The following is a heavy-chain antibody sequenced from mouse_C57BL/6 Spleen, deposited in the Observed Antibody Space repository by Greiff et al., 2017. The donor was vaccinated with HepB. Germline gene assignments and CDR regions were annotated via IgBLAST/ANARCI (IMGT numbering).Heavy chain of an antibody. Sequence: VQLQQSGAELARPGASVKLSCKASGYTFTSYGISWVKQRTGQGLEWIGEIYPRSGNTYYNEKFKGKATLTADKSSSTAYMELRSLPSEDSAVYFCAKEDYDYDAMDYWGQGTSVTVSS. D-gene: IGHD1-1*02. J-gene: IGHJ4*01. CDR3: AKEDYDYDAMDY. V-gene: IGHV1-81*01. CDR1: GYTFTSYG. CDR2: IYPRSGNT.